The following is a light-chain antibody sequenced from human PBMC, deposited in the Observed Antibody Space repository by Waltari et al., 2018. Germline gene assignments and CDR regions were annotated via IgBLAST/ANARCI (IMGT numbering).Light chain of an antibody. CDR1: SSDVGGYNF. V-gene: IGLV2-23*02. J-gene: IGLJ2*01. Sequence: QSALTQPASVSGSPGQSITISCTGTSSDVGGYNFVSWYQQYPGKAPKLMIYEVSKRPSGVSNRFSGSKSGNTASLTISGLQAEDEADYYCCSYAGSSTGVFGGGTKLTVL. CDR2: EVS. CDR3: CSYAGSSTGV.